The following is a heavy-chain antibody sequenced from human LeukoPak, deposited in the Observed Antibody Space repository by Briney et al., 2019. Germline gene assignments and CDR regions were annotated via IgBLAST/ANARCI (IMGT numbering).Heavy chain of an antibody. CDR1: GFIFNEYG. Sequence: GGSLRLSCAASGFIFNEYGMHWVRQAPGKGLEWVALIQPDGNDKYYVDSVKGRFTVSRDNSKNTLYLQLNSLRVEDTALYYCAKRDKTTEFDYWGQGTLVTVSS. CDR2: IQPDGNDK. D-gene: IGHD1-1*01. CDR3: AKRDKTTEFDY. V-gene: IGHV3-30*02. J-gene: IGHJ4*02.